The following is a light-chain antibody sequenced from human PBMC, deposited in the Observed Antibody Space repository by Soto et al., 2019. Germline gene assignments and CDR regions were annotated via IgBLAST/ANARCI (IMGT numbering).Light chain of an antibody. V-gene: IGKV1-5*03. Sequence: DIQMTQSPSTLSGSVGDRVTITCRASQTISSWLAWYQQKPGKAPKLLIYKASTLKSGVPSRFSGSGSGTEFSLTSSSLQPDDFATYYCQQYSSHSTFGQGTKVDIK. CDR1: QTISSW. J-gene: IGKJ1*01. CDR2: KAS. CDR3: QQYSSHST.